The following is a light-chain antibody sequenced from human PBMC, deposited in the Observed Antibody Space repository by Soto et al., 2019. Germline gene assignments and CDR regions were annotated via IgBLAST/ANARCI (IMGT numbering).Light chain of an antibody. CDR2: EAS. Sequence: DILMTQSPSTLSSSVGDRVTLTCRASQSISSWLAWYQQKPGQAPKLLIYEASTLQSGVPSRFSGSGSGTEFTLASSRLPADDAANYYRQRSSEPLTFGGGTKVEIK. J-gene: IGKJ4*02. V-gene: IGKV1-5*03. CDR3: QRSSEPLT. CDR1: QSISSW.